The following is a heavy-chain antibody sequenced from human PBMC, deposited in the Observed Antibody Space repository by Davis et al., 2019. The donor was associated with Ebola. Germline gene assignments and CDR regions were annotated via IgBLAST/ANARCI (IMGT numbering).Heavy chain of an antibody. CDR3: ARGVDYGFDI. V-gene: IGHV3-7*01. J-gene: IGHJ3*02. Sequence: PGGSLRLSCAASGFTFSSYWMTWARQSPGKGLEWVANIKPDGSEKYYVGSVRGRFTISRDNAKNSLYLQLNSLRDEDTAVYYCARGVDYGFDIWGQGTMVTVSS. CDR1: GFTFSSYW. D-gene: IGHD2-21*02. CDR2: IKPDGSEK.